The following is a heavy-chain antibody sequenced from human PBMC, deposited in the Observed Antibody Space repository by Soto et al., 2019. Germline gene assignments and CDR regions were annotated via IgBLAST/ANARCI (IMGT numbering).Heavy chain of an antibody. V-gene: IGHV1-2*04. CDR2: INPNSGGT. J-gene: IGHJ3*02. CDR1: GYTFNGYY. CDR3: ASGSYSGKYRTSDAFDI. Sequence: ASVKVSCKASGYTFNGYYVQWVRQAPGQGLEWMGWINPNSGGTNYAQKFQGWVTMTRDTSISTAYMELSRLRSDDTAVYYCASGSYSGKYRTSDAFDIWGQGTMVTVSS. D-gene: IGHD1-26*01.